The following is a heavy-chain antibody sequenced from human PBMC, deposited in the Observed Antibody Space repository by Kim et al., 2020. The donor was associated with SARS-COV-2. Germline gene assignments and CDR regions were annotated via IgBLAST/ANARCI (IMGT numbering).Heavy chain of an antibody. CDR1: GFTFSSYW. V-gene: IGHV3-7*03. Sequence: GGSLRLSCAASGFTFSSYWMSWVRQAPGKGLEWVANIKQDGSEKYYVDSVKGRFTISRDNAKNSLYLQMNSLRAEDTTVYYCARETNYYGSGGPGDGYWGQGTLVTVSS. CDR2: IKQDGSEK. J-gene: IGHJ4*02. D-gene: IGHD3-10*01. CDR3: ARETNYYGSGGPGDGY.